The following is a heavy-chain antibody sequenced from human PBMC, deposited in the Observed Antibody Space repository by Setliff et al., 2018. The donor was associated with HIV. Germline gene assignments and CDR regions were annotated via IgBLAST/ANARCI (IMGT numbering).Heavy chain of an antibody. Sequence: GGSLRLSCAASGFTFNDYDMHWVRQSPGKALEWVSLIEWHGSRTFYAESVRGRFTVSRDNNENSLYLEMHSLRPDDTALYYCAKGYRRSSGWPEYYYYAMDVWGQGTTVTVSS. D-gene: IGHD6-19*01. CDR2: IEWHGSRT. V-gene: IGHV3-43D*04. J-gene: IGHJ6*02. CDR1: GFTFNDYD. CDR3: AKGYRRSSGWPEYYYYAMDV.